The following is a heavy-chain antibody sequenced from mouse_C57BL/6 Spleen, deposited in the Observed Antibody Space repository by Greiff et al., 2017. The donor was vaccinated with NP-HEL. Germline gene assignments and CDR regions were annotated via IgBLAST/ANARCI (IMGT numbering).Heavy chain of an antibody. J-gene: IGHJ1*03. D-gene: IGHD2-1*01. CDR1: GYSFTSYY. V-gene: IGHV1-66*01. CDR2: IYPGSGNT. CDR3: ARYYGNPRGYFDV. Sequence: QVQLKESGPELVKPGASVKISCKASGYSFTSYYIHWVKQRPGQGLEWIGWIYPGSGNTKYNEKFKGKATLTADTSSSTAYMQLSSLTSEDAAVYYCARYYGNPRGYFDVWGTGTTVTVSS.